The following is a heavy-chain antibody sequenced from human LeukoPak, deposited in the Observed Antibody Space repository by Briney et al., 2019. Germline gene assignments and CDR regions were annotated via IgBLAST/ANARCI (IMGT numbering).Heavy chain of an antibody. Sequence: TGGSLRLSCAVSGSTFSSYWMHWVRQVPAEGLVWVSRINTDGRTTTYADSVKGRFTISRDNAKNMLYLQMNSVRAEDTAVYYCARIEDRGAAFDSWGQGTLVTVSS. CDR3: ARIEDRGAAFDS. V-gene: IGHV3-74*01. CDR2: INTDGRTT. D-gene: IGHD3-22*01. J-gene: IGHJ4*02. CDR1: GSTFSSYW.